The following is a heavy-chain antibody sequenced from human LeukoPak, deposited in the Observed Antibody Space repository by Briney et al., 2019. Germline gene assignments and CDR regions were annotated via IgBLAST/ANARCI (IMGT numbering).Heavy chain of an antibody. D-gene: IGHD3-10*01. CDR2: IYHSGST. J-gene: IGHJ4*02. CDR1: GGSISSGYY. Sequence: SQTLSLTCTVSGGSISSGYYWGWIRQPPGKGLEWIGSIYHSGSTYYNPSLKSRVTISVDTSKNQFSLKLSSVTAADTAVYYCAVRGPGRYFDYWGQGTLVTVSS. CDR3: AVRGPGRYFDY. V-gene: IGHV4-38-2*02.